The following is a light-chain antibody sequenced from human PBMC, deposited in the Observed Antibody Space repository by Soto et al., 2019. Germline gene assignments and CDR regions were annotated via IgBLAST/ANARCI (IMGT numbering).Light chain of an antibody. J-gene: IGKJ2*03. V-gene: IGKV3-15*01. CDR2: GAS. CDR3: QQYNNWPPYS. CDR1: QDVSTN. Sequence: ETVMTQSPDTLSVSPGVSATLSCRASQDVSTNLAWFHHKPGQTPRLVLYGASKRSTGIPARFSGSGSGRHFTLTISSLQSEDFGVYYCQQYNNWPPYSFGQGTKVEIQ.